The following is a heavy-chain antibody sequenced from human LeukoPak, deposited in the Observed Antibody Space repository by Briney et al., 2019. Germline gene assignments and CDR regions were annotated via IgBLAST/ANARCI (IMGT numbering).Heavy chain of an antibody. CDR2: IDPSDSYT. V-gene: IGHV5-10-1*01. Sequence: GESLKISCKGSGYSFTSYWSSWVRQMPGKGLEWMGRIDPSDSYTNYSPSFQGHVTISADKSTSTAYLQWSSLKASDTAMYYCATRGYSSSWIVDYWGQGTLVTVSS. CDR3: ATRGYSSSWIVDY. D-gene: IGHD6-13*01. J-gene: IGHJ4*02. CDR1: GYSFTSYW.